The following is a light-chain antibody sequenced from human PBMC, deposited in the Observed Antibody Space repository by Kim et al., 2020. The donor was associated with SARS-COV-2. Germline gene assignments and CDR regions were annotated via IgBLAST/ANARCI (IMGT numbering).Light chain of an antibody. CDR2: VNSDGSH. V-gene: IGLV4-69*01. CDR1: SGHSRNA. CDR3: QTWDTGIQV. J-gene: IGLJ3*02. Sequence: QLVLTQSPSASASPGASVKLTCTLSSGHSRNAIAWHQQQPEKGPRFLMKVNSDGSHRKGDGIPDRFSGSSSGAERSLTISSLQSEDEGDYYCQTWDTGIQVFGGGTQLTVL.